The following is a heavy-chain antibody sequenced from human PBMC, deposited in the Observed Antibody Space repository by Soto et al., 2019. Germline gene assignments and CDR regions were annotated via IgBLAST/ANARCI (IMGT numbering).Heavy chain of an antibody. V-gene: IGHV3-48*03. Sequence: SLRLSCAASGFMFNTYEMMWVRQAPGKGLEWLSYISSSGRHIFYADSVKGRFTISRDNAKNSLYLQMNNLRVEDTAIYYCVRETEQVVTLDFWGQGTQVTVSS. CDR3: VRETEQVVTLDF. CDR2: ISSSGRHI. D-gene: IGHD6-6*01. CDR1: GFMFNTYE. J-gene: IGHJ4*02.